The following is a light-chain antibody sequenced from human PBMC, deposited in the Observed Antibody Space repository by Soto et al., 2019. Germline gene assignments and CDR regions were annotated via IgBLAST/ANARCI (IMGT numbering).Light chain of an antibody. V-gene: IGKV1-39*01. CDR3: QQSYSTPHVT. CDR2: AAS. Sequence: DIQMTQSPSSLSASVGDRVTITCRASQSISSYLNWYQQKPGKAPKLLIYAASSLQSGVPSRFSGSGSGTDFTLTISSRQPEDFATYYGQQSYSTPHVTFCPGTKVDIK. J-gene: IGKJ3*01. CDR1: QSISSY.